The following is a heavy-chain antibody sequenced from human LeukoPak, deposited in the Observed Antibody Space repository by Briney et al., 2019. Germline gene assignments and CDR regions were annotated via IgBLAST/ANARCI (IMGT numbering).Heavy chain of an antibody. CDR1: GGSISSSSYY. D-gene: IGHD3-10*01. CDR2: IYYSGST. CDR3: ARRRVRGVISDY. V-gene: IGHV4-39*01. Sequence: SETLSLTCTVSGGSISSSSYYWGWIRQPPGKGLDWIGSIYYSGSTYYNPSLRSRVTISVDTSKNQFSLKLSSVTAADTAVYYCARRRVRGVISDYWGQGTLVTVSS. J-gene: IGHJ4*02.